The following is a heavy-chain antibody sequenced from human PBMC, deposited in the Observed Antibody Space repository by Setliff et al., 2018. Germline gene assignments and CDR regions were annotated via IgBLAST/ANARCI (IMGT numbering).Heavy chain of an antibody. V-gene: IGHV3-48*04. Sequence: PGGSLRLSCAASGFTFSSYSMNWVRQAPGKGLEWVSYISSSSSTIYYADSVKGRFTISRDNAKNSLYLQMNSLRAEDTAVYYCARDRYYNFWSGYLKGGYFDYWGQGTLVTVSS. J-gene: IGHJ4*02. CDR2: ISSSSSTI. CDR3: ARDRYYNFWSGYLKGGYFDY. CDR1: GFTFSSYS. D-gene: IGHD3-3*01.